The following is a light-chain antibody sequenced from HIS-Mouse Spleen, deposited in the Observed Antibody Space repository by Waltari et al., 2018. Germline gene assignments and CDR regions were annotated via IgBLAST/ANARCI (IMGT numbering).Light chain of an antibody. J-gene: IGLJ3*02. V-gene: IGLV1-51*01. CDR1: SSNIGNNY. CDR2: DNK. Sequence: QSVLTQPPSVSAAPGQKVTISCSGSSSNIGNNYVSWYQQLPGTAPKLLIYDNKKRPSGIPDRVSGSKSGTSATLGITGLQTGDEADYYCGTWDSSLSAGRVFGGGTKLTVL. CDR3: GTWDSSLSAGRV.